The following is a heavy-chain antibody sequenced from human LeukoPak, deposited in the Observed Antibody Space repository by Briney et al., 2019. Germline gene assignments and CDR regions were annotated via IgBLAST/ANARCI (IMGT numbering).Heavy chain of an antibody. Sequence: ASVKVSCKASGYTFTNYDINWVRQATEQGLEWMGWMSPNSGNTGYAQKFQGRVTMTRDTSISTAYMELSRLRSDDTAVYYCARVVAARNWYFDLWGRGTLVTVSS. V-gene: IGHV1-8*01. CDR3: ARVVAARNWYFDL. D-gene: IGHD6-6*01. CDR2: MSPNSGNT. CDR1: GYTFTNYD. J-gene: IGHJ2*01.